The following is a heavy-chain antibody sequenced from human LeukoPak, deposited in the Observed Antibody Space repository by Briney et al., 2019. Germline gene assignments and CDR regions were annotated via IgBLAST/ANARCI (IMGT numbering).Heavy chain of an antibody. J-gene: IGHJ3*02. CDR2: IRHDGHA. V-gene: IGHV4-30-2*01. CDR3: AREVITPSPEINDAFDM. CDR1: GGSISSDNYF. Sequence: KSSETLSLTCTVSGGSISSDNYFWSWVRQPPEKGLEWIAYIRHDGHAYYGPYLKSRATISVDRSKNQFSLNLRSVTAADTAIYYCAREVITPSPEINDAFDMWGQGTMVTVSS. D-gene: IGHD3-16*01.